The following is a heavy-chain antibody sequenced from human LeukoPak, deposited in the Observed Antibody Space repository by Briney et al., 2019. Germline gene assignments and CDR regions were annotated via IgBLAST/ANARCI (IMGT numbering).Heavy chain of an antibody. CDR2: IYYSGST. Sequence: SETLSLTCTVSGGSISSSSYYWGWIRQPPGKGLEWIGSIYYSGSTYYNPSLKSRVTISVDTSKNQFSLKLSSVTAADTAVYYCARDRLRGLLDYWGQGTLVTVSS. V-gene: IGHV4-39*07. D-gene: IGHD4-17*01. CDR3: ARDRLRGLLDY. J-gene: IGHJ4*02. CDR1: GGSISSSSYY.